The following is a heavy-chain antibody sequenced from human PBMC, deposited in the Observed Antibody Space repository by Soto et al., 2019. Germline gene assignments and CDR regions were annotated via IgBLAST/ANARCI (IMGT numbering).Heavy chain of an antibody. CDR2: ISGYNGNT. J-gene: IGHJ4*02. CDR3: TRDSTYIVGGTRADY. CDR1: GYTFTSYG. Sequence: QVQLVQSGAEVKKPGASVKVSCKASGYTFTSYGISWVRQAPGQGLELMGWISGYNGNTKYAQNLQGRVTMTTDTSTSTAYMELRSLTSDDTAVYYCTRDSTYIVGGTRADYWGQGTLVTVSS. D-gene: IGHD1-26*01. V-gene: IGHV1-18*01.